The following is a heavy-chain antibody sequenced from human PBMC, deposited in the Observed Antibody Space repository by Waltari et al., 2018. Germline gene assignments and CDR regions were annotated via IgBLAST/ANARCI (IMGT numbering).Heavy chain of an antibody. J-gene: IGHJ4*02. CDR2: IYHSGST. CDR1: GYSISIGYY. Sequence: QVQLQESGPVLVKPSQTLSLTCAVSGYSISIGYYWGWIRQPPGKGMEWIGSIYHSGSTYYNPSLKSRVTISVDTSKNKFSLKLSSVTAADTAVYYCARLGMTTVTPDYWGQGTLVTVSS. D-gene: IGHD4-17*01. V-gene: IGHV4-38-2*01. CDR3: ARLGMTTVTPDY.